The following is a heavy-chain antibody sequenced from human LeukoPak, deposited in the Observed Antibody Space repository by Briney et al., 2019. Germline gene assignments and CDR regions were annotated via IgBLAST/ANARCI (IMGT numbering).Heavy chain of an antibody. V-gene: IGHV3-23*01. J-gene: IGHJ4*02. D-gene: IGHD1-26*01. CDR2: ISGSGGNT. CDR3: AKCIVGATAPFDY. Sequence: AGGSLRLSCAASGLTFSSYAMNWVRQAPGKGLEGVSPISGSGGNTYYADSVKGRFTISRDNSKNTLYLQMNSLRAEDTAVYYCAKCIVGATAPFDYWGQGTLVTVSS. CDR1: GLTFSSYA.